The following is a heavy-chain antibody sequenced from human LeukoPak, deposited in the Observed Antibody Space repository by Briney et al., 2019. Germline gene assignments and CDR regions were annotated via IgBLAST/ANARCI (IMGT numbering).Heavy chain of an antibody. CDR1: GFTFSSYA. J-gene: IGHJ3*02. D-gene: IGHD1-26*01. Sequence: PGGSLRLSCAASGFTFSSYAMNWVRQAPGKGLEYVSAISSNGGSTYYANSVKGRFTISRDNSKNTLYLQMNSLRAEDTAVYYCAKGWWELLADAFDIWGQGTMVTVSS. V-gene: IGHV3-64*04. CDR3: AKGWWELLADAFDI. CDR2: ISSNGGST.